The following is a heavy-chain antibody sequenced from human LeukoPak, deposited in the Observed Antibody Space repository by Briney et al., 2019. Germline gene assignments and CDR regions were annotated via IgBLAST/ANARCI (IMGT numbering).Heavy chain of an antibody. J-gene: IGHJ4*02. CDR3: ARRSLWFGELFPLDY. Sequence: SETLSLTCTVSGGSISSSSYYWGWIRLPPGKGLEWIGSIYYSGSTYYNPSLKSRVTISVDTSKNQFSLKLSSVTAADTAVYYCARRSLWFGELFPLDYWGQGTLVTVSS. CDR2: IYYSGST. V-gene: IGHV4-39*01. CDR1: GGSISSSSYY. D-gene: IGHD3-10*01.